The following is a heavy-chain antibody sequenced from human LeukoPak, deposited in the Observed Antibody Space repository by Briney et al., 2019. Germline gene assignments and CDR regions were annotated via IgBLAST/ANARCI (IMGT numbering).Heavy chain of an antibody. CDR2: INHSGST. CDR3: ARGGKYYYGMDV. Sequence: SETLSLTCAVYGGSLSGYYWSWIRQPPGKGLEWIGEINHSGSTNYNPSLKSRVTISVDTSKNQFSLKLSSVTAADSAVYYCARGGKYYYGMDVWGQGTTVTVSS. CDR1: GGSLSGYY. D-gene: IGHD4-23*01. V-gene: IGHV4-34*01. J-gene: IGHJ6*02.